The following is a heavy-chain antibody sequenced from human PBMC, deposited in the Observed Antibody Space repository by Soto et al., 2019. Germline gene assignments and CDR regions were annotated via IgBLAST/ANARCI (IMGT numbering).Heavy chain of an antibody. J-gene: IGHJ4*02. D-gene: IGHD3-10*01. CDR3: ASYGSGSYSFVY. V-gene: IGHV4-59*08. CDR2: VWHSGST. Sequence: SETLSLTCTVSGGSISGYYWSWIRQPPGKGLEWIGYVWHSGSTNYNPSLKSRVTISVDTSKNQFSLKWSAMTAEVTAVYSCASYGSGSYSFVYWGQGTLVTVSS. CDR1: GGSISGYY.